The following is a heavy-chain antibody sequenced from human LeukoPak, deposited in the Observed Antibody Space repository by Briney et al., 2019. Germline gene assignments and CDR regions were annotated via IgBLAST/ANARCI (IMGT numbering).Heavy chain of an antibody. V-gene: IGHV1-69*05. CDR3: AIWGQQLAFDY. D-gene: IGHD6-13*01. J-gene: IGHJ4*02. CDR2: IIPILGTA. CDR1: GGTFSSYA. Sequence: ASVKVSCKASGGTFSSYAISWVRQAPGQGLEWMGGIIPILGTANYAQKFQGRVTITTDESTSTAYMELSSLRSEDTAVYYCAIWGQQLAFDYWGQGTLVTVSS.